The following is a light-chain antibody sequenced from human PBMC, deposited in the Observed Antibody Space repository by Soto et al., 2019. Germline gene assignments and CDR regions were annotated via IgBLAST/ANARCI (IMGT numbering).Light chain of an antibody. V-gene: IGLV2-23*02. CDR1: SDIGNYNL. Sequence: QSVLTQPASVSGSPGQSVTISCSGSDIGNYNLVSWYQHLPGRAPKLLIFEVTMRPSGISDRFSGSKSASTASLTISGLQAEDEGDYCCASYAGSRTYVFGSGTKVTVL. J-gene: IGLJ1*01. CDR3: ASYAGSRTYV. CDR2: EVT.